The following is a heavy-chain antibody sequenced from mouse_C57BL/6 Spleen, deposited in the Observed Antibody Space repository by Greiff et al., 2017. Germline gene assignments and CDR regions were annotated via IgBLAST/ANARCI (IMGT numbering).Heavy chain of an antibody. V-gene: IGHV1-52*01. Sequence: QVQLQQPGAELVRPGSSVKLSCKASGYTFTSYWMHWVKQRPIQGLDWIGNIDPSDSETHYNQKFKDKATLTVDKSSSTAYMQLSSLTSEDSAVYYCARGTYYDYDWGQGTTLTVSS. D-gene: IGHD2-4*01. CDR3: ARGTYYDYD. J-gene: IGHJ2*01. CDR2: IDPSDSET. CDR1: GYTFTSYW.